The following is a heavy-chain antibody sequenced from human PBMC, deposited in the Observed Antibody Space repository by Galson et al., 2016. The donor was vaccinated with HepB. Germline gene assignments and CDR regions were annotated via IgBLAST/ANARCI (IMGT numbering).Heavy chain of an antibody. CDR2: ISYHGSDK. V-gene: IGHV3-30-3*01. CDR3: ARDKSFYYYGMDV. J-gene: IGHJ6*02. CDR1: GFTFRAYT. Sequence: SLRLSCAASGFTFRAYTMNWVRQAPGKGLEWVAAISYHGSDKYYADSVKGRVTISRDNSNNTLYLQMTSLSPEDTAVYYCARDKSFYYYGMDVRGQGTTVTVSS.